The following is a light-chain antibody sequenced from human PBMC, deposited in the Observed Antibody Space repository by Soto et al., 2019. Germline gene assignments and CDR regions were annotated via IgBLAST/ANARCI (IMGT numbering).Light chain of an antibody. Sequence: QSVLTQPASVSGSPGQSITISCTGTSSDVGGYNYVSWYQQHPGKAPKLMIYEVSNRPSGVSNRFSGSKSGNTASLTISGLQAEDEADYYCSSYTSCSTLYVFGTGTKVNVL. J-gene: IGLJ1*01. CDR2: EVS. V-gene: IGLV2-14*01. CDR1: SSDVGGYNY. CDR3: SSYTSCSTLYV.